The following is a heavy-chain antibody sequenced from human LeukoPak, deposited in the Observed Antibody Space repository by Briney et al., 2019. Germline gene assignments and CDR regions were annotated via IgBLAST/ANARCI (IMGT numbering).Heavy chain of an antibody. CDR3: ARHQAVAGTAFNL. CDR2: IYYSGST. V-gene: IGHV4-59*08. Sequence: SETLSLTCTVSGGSISSYYWSWIRQPPGKGLEWIGYIYYSGSTNYNPSLKSRVTISVDTSKNQFSLKLSSVTAADTAVHYCARHQAVAGTAFNLGGQGTVVTVST. J-gene: IGHJ1*01. CDR1: GGSISSYY. D-gene: IGHD6-19*01.